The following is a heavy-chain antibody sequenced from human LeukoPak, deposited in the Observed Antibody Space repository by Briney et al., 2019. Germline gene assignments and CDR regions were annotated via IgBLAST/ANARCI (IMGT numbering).Heavy chain of an antibody. D-gene: IGHD3-10*01. Sequence: ASVKVSCKASGYTFTGYYKHWVRQAPGQGLEWMGRINPNSGGTNYAQKFQGRVTMTRDTSISTAYMELSRLRSDDTAVYYCARRRSMVRRGASTPRYYYMDVWGKGTTVTISS. CDR3: ARRRSMVRRGASTPRYYYMDV. J-gene: IGHJ6*03. CDR1: GYTFTGYY. V-gene: IGHV1-2*06. CDR2: INPNSGGT.